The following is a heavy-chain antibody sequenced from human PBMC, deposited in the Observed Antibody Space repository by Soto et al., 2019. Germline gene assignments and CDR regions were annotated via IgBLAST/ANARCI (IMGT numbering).Heavy chain of an antibody. Sequence: QVQLVESGGGLFKPGGSLRLSCAASGFTFSDYYLSWILQAPGKGLEWVSYISSSSSYTDYADSVKGRFTISRDNAKTSLYLQMNSLRAEDTAVYYCARVDSSGWDFDYWGQGTLVTVSS. D-gene: IGHD6-19*01. CDR2: ISSSSSYT. J-gene: IGHJ4*02. CDR1: GFTFSDYY. CDR3: ARVDSSGWDFDY. V-gene: IGHV3-11*06.